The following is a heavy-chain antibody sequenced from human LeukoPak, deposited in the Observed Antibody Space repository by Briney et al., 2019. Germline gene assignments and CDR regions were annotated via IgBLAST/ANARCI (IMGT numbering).Heavy chain of an antibody. J-gene: IGHJ4*02. Sequence: GGSLRLSCAASGSTFSNYCVTWVRQAPGKALEWVSSISGSGDSTYYADSVKGRFTISRDNSKNTLYLQMNSLRVEDTAIYYCAKYGAPGWSGYLDYWGQGTLVTVSS. CDR2: ISGSGDST. D-gene: IGHD4/OR15-4a*01. V-gene: IGHV3-23*01. CDR3: AKYGAPGWSGYLDY. CDR1: GSTFSNYC.